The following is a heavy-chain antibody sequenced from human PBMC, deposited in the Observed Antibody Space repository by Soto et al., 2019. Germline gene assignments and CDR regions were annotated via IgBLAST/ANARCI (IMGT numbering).Heavy chain of an antibody. D-gene: IGHD2-8*02. J-gene: IGHJ6*03. CDR1: GYTFTTYG. CDR3: GRVVTGYYYMDV. CDR2: IGTYNGNA. Sequence: ASVKVSCKASGYTFTTYGINWVRQAPGQGLEWMGWIGTYNGNANYAQNLQGRVTMTTETSTSTAYMELRSLSSDDTAVYYCGRVVTGYYYMDVWGKGTTVTVSS. V-gene: IGHV1-18*01.